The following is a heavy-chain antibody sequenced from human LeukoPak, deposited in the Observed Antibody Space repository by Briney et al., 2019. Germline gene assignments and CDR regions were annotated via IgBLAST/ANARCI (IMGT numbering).Heavy chain of an antibody. J-gene: IGHJ6*03. Sequence: SETLSLTCTVSGGSISSYYWSWIRQPAGKGLEWIGRIYTSGSTNYNPSLKSRVTMSVDTSKTQFSLKLSSVTAADTAVYCCARDLSVRGFYYMDVWGKGTTVTVSS. D-gene: IGHD3-10*01. V-gene: IGHV4-4*07. CDR3: ARDLSVRGFYYMDV. CDR1: GGSISSYY. CDR2: IYTSGST.